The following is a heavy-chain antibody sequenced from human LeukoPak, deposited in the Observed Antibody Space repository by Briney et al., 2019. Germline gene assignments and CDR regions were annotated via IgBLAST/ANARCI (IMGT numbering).Heavy chain of an antibody. Sequence: SETLSLTCTVSGDSISSYYWSWIRQPPGKGLEWLGYIYYSGSTKYNPSLKSRVTISVDTSKNQFSLKLSSVTAADTAVYYCARDRQATTAYDAFDIWGRGTMVTVSS. D-gene: IGHD4-17*01. J-gene: IGHJ3*02. V-gene: IGHV4-59*01. CDR3: ARDRQATTAYDAFDI. CDR2: IYYSGST. CDR1: GDSISSYY.